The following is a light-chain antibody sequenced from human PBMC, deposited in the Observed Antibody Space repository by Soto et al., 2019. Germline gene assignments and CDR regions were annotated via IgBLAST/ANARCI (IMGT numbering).Light chain of an antibody. J-gene: IGKJ1*01. Sequence: EIWMTQSPATLPVSPGERATLSCRASQSVAHNLAWYQQKPGKAPRLLIFGAYIRANGIPARFSGSGSGTEFTLTISSLQLEDVALYYCQQYVSWPPETFGQETKV. V-gene: IGKV3-15*01. CDR2: GAY. CDR1: QSVAHN. CDR3: QQYVSWPPET.